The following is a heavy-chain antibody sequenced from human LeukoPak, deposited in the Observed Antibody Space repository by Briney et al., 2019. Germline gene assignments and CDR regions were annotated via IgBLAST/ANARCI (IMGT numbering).Heavy chain of an antibody. J-gene: IGHJ5*02. V-gene: IGHV4-59*01. D-gene: IGHD2-21*02. CDR2: IYYSGST. CDR3: ARALLHCGGDCWGMNWFDP. CDR1: GGSISSYY. Sequence: PSETLSLTCTVSGGSISSYYWSWIRQPPGKGLEWIGYIYYSGSTNYNPSLESRVTISVDTSKNQFSLKLSSVTAADTAVYYCARALLHCGGDCWGMNWFDPWGQGTLVTVSS.